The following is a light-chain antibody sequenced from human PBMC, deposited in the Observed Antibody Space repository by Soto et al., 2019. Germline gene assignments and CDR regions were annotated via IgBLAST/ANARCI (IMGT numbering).Light chain of an antibody. V-gene: IGLV1-47*01. J-gene: IGLJ2*01. CDR3: AAWDDSLSGVV. Sequence: QSMLTQPPSASGTPGQRVTISCSGSSSNIGSNYVYWYQQLPGTAPKLLIYRNNQRPSGVPDRFSGSKSGTSASLAISGLRSEDEADYYCAAWDDSLSGVVFGGGTQLTVL. CDR2: RNN. CDR1: SSNIGSNY.